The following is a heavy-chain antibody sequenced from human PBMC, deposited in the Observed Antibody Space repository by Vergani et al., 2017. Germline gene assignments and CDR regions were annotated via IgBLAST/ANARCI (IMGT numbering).Heavy chain of an antibody. CDR1: GGSISSSSYY. J-gene: IGHJ4*02. V-gene: IGHV4-39*07. Sequence: QLQLQESGPGLVKPSETLSLTCTVSGGSISSSSYYWGWIRQPPGKGLEWIGCIYYSGSTYYNPSLKSRVTISVDTSKNQFSLKLSSVTAADTAVYYCARGFFSSSPFFDYWGQGTLVTVSS. CDR2: IYYSGST. D-gene: IGHD6-13*01. CDR3: ARGFFSSSPFFDY.